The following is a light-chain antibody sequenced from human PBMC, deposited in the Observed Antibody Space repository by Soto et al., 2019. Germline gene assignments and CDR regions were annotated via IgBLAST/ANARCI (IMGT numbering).Light chain of an antibody. CDR3: QQYNTWPQA. V-gene: IGKV3D-15*01. J-gene: IGKJ5*01. Sequence: EVVMTKSPATLSVSPGERATLSCRASQSIHSHLAWYQQKPGQAPRLLIYDASNSATGIPARFSGSGSGTGFTLTIISLQSEDFAVYYCQQYNTWPQAFGQGTRLEIK. CDR2: DAS. CDR1: QSIHSH.